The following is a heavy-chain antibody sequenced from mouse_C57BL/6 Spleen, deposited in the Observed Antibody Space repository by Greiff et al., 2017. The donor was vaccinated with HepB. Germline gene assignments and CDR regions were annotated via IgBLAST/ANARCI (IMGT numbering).Heavy chain of an antibody. CDR2: ISGGGGNT. Sequence: EVQGVESGGGLVKPGGSLKLSCAASGFTFSSYTMSWVRQTPEKRLEWVATISGGGGNTYYPDSVKGRFTISRDNAKNTLYLQMSSLRSEDTALYYCARALYGSSYGYAMDYWGQGTSVTVSS. D-gene: IGHD1-1*01. J-gene: IGHJ4*01. CDR1: GFTFSSYT. V-gene: IGHV5-9*01. CDR3: ARALYGSSYGYAMDY.